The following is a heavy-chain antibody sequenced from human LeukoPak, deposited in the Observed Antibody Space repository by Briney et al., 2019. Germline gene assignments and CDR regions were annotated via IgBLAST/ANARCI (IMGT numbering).Heavy chain of an antibody. Sequence: EASVKVSCKVSGYTLTELSMHWVRQAPGKGLEWMGGFDPEDGETIYAQKFQGRVTMTEDTSTDTAYMELSSLRSEDTAVYYCATGTGDCSSTSCHPPIYYYGMDVWGKGTTVTVSS. CDR2: FDPEDGET. D-gene: IGHD2-2*01. V-gene: IGHV1-24*01. CDR3: ATGTGDCSSTSCHPPIYYYGMDV. CDR1: GYTLTELS. J-gene: IGHJ6*04.